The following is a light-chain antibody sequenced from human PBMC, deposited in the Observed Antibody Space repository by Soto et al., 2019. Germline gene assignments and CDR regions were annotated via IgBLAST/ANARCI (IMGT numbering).Light chain of an antibody. J-gene: IGKJ1*01. V-gene: IGKV3-20*01. CDR2: GAS. CDR1: QSVSSNF. Sequence: EIVLTQSPGTLSLSPGERATLSCKASQSVSSNFLAWYQRKPGQAPRLLIYGASYRATDIPNRFSGSGSRTDFTLTITRLEPEDFAVYYCQQYGTSPPTFGQGTKVEI. CDR3: QQYGTSPPT.